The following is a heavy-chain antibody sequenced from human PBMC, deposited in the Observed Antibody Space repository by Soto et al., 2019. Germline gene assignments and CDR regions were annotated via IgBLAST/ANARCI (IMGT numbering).Heavy chain of an antibody. CDR2: ISAYNGNT. Sequence: ASVKVSCKASGYTFTSYGISWVRQAPGQGLEWMGWISAYNGNTNYAQKLQGRVTMTTDTSTSTAYMELRSLRSDDTAVYYCARGGYSYGYPPIAMSYWGQGTLVTVSS. V-gene: IGHV1-18*01. CDR3: ARGGYSYGYPPIAMSY. J-gene: IGHJ4*02. CDR1: GYTFTSYG. D-gene: IGHD5-18*01.